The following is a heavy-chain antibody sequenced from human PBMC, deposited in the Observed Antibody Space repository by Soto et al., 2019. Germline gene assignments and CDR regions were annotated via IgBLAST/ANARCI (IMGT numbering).Heavy chain of an antibody. CDR1: GFTFSSYA. CDR3: AKSTNENIVAVVAALDY. CDR2: ISGSGGST. D-gene: IGHD2-15*01. Sequence: GGSLRLSCAASGFTFSSYAMSWVRQAPGKGLEWVSAISGSGGSTYYADSVKGRFTISRDNSKNTLYLQMNSLRAEDTAVYYCAKSTNENIVAVVAALDYWGQGTLVTVSS. J-gene: IGHJ4*02. V-gene: IGHV3-23*01.